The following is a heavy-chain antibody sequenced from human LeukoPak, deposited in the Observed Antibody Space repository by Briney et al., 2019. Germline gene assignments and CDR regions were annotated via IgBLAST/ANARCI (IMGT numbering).Heavy chain of an antibody. Sequence: SETLSLTCTVSGGSISSGSYYWGWIRQPPGKGLEWIGSIYYSGSTYYNPSLKSRVTISVDTSKNQFSLKLSSVTAADTAVYYCARRVVWFGELTDYWGQGTLVTVSS. CDR2: IYYSGST. CDR3: ARRVVWFGELTDY. D-gene: IGHD3-10*01. J-gene: IGHJ4*02. CDR1: GGSISSGSYY. V-gene: IGHV4-39*01.